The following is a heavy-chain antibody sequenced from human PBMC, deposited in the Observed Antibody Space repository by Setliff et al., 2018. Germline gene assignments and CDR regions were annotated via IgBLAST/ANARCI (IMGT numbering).Heavy chain of an antibody. Sequence: SETLSLTCSVSGGSISSGSYYWGWIRQSPGKGLEWIGSMYYSGSTYYSPSLKGRVTLSVDTTKNQFSLKLTSMTAADTAVYFCARHLLVQGTYHFDYWGQGSPVTVS. V-gene: IGHV4-39*01. CDR2: MYYSGST. J-gene: IGHJ4*02. CDR3: ARHLLVQGTYHFDY. CDR1: GGSISSGSYY. D-gene: IGHD3-10*01.